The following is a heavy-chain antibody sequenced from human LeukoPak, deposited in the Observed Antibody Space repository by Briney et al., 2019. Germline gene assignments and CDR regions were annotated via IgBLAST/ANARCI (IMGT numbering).Heavy chain of an antibody. J-gene: IGHJ4*02. Sequence: GGSLRLSCAASGFTFSNMNWVRQAPGKGLEWVSSITSSSNIYYADSVKGRFTISRDNSKNTLFLQMNSLRGEDTAMYYCARVQGGGYRTADYWGQGTLVTVSS. CDR3: ARVQGGGYRTADY. V-gene: IGHV3-69-1*01. D-gene: IGHD6-19*01. CDR2: ITSSSNI. CDR1: GFTFSN.